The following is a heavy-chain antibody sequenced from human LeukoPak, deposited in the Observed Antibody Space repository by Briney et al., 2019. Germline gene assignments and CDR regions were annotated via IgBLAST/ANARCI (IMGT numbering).Heavy chain of an antibody. CDR1: AFPFSNYA. Sequence: GTSLRLSCAASAFPFSNYAMHWVRQAPGKGLEWVALISYDGSNKYYADSVKGRFTISRDNSKNPLYLQMNSLRAEDTAVYYCARAGDYGSGSFRWRHFDYWGQGTLVTVSS. CDR3: ARAGDYGSGSFRWRHFDY. V-gene: IGHV3-30-3*01. D-gene: IGHD3-10*01. CDR2: ISYDGSNK. J-gene: IGHJ4*02.